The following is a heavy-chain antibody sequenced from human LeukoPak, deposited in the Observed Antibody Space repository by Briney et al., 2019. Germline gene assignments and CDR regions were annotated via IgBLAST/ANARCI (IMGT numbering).Heavy chain of an antibody. D-gene: IGHD1-26*01. V-gene: IGHV3-73*01. CDR2: IRSKANSYAT. J-gene: IGHJ3*02. CDR1: EFTFSNYG. Sequence: GGSLRLSCAASEFTFSNYGMHWVRQAPGKGLEWVGRIRSKANSYATAYAASVKGRFTISRDDSKNTAYLQMNSLKTEDTAVYYCTRRGGSELGAFDIWGQGTMVTVSS. CDR3: TRRGGSELGAFDI.